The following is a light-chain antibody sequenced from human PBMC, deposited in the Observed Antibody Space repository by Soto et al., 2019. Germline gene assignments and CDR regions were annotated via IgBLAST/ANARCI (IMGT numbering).Light chain of an antibody. J-gene: IGKJ2*01. Sequence: DIQMTQSPSSLSASVGDRVTITCRASQTISSYLNWYQQKPGKAPKLLIYAASSLQSGVPSRFSGSRSGTAFNLTISSLQPEDFATYYCQQSHSITYTFVQGTKLEIK. CDR3: QQSHSITYT. V-gene: IGKV1-39*01. CDR1: QTISSY. CDR2: AAS.